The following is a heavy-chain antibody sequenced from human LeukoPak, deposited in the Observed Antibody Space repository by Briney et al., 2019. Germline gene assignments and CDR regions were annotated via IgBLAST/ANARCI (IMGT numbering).Heavy chain of an antibody. J-gene: IGHJ4*02. Sequence: PGGSLRLSCAASGFTVSSNYMSWVRQAPGKGLEWVSVISIRGSTYYANSVKGRFTISRDNSKNMLFLQMNSLRAEDTAVYFCASSASLVCLDYWGQGTLVTVSS. CDR3: ASSASLVCLDY. V-gene: IGHV3-53*01. CDR1: GFTVSSNY. D-gene: IGHD2-2*01. CDR2: ISIRGST.